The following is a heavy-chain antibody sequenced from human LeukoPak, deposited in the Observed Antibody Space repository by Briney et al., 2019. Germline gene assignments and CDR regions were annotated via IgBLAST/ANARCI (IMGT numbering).Heavy chain of an antibody. CDR2: INPNSGGT. Sequence: GASVKVSCKASGYTFTGYYMHWVRQAPGQGLEWMGWINPNSGGTNYAQKFQGRVTMTRDTSISTAYMELSRLRSDDTAVYYCAREDSNGSHNFDYWGQGTLVTVSS. D-gene: IGHD5-24*01. V-gene: IGHV1-2*02. CDR1: GYTFTGYY. CDR3: AREDSNGSHNFDY. J-gene: IGHJ4*02.